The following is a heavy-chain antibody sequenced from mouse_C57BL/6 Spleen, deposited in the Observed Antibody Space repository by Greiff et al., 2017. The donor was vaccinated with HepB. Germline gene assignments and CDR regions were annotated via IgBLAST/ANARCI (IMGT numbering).Heavy chain of an antibody. V-gene: IGHV1-53*01. D-gene: IGHD2-3*01. CDR3: AREGIYDGYFDY. J-gene: IGHJ2*01. Sequence: QVQLQQSGTELVKPGASVKLSCKASGYTFTSYWMHWVKQRPGQGLEWIGNINPSNGGTNYNEKVKSKATLTVDKSSSTAYMQLSSLTSEDSAVYYCAREGIYDGYFDYWGQGTTLTVSS. CDR1: GYTFTSYW. CDR2: INPSNGGT.